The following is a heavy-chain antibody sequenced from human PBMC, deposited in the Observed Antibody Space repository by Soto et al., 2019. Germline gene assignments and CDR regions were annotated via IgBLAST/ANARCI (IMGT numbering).Heavy chain of an antibody. CDR1: GGTFSSYA. CDR2: IIPIFGTA. V-gene: IGHV1-69*01. D-gene: IGHD2-15*01. CDR3: ARSQGGSSSLDIYYYYYYGMDV. Sequence: QVQLVQSGAEVKKPGSSVKVSCKAPGGTFSSYAISWVRQAPGQGLEWMGGIIPIFGTANYAQKFQGRVTITADESMSPGYMELSSLRSEDTAVYYCARSQGGSSSLDIYYYYYYGMDVWGQGTTVTVSS. J-gene: IGHJ6*02.